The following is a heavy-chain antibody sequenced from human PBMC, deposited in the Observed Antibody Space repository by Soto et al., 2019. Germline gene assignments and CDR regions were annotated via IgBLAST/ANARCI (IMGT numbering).Heavy chain of an antibody. D-gene: IGHD1-1*01. V-gene: IGHV5-10-1*01. Sequence: GESLKISCQGSGYSFTTHWITWVRQTPGKGLEWMGRIDSSNSYINYSPSFQGHVTISVDRAISTAYLQWSRLEASDNALYYCARRLSGPKEEYNAYYFYGLDVWGQGTKVTVSS. CDR2: IDSSNSYI. J-gene: IGHJ6*02. CDR3: ARRLSGPKEEYNAYYFYGLDV. CDR1: GYSFTTHW.